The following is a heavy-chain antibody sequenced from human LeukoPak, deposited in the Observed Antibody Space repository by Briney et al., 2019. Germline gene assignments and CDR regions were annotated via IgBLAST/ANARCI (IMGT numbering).Heavy chain of an antibody. V-gene: IGHV4-59*12. D-gene: IGHD3-22*01. CDR2: IYYTGRT. CDR3: GKRPDYDSSGDPDTFLI. CDR1: GGSFINYY. J-gene: IGHJ3*02. Sequence: PSETLSLTCTVSGGSFINYYRTWIRQPPGKGLEWIAFIYYTGRTRYNPSLQSRVTISLDTSKNHLSLHLRSVTAADTAVYYCGKRPDYDSSGDPDTFLIRGQARMVSVSS.